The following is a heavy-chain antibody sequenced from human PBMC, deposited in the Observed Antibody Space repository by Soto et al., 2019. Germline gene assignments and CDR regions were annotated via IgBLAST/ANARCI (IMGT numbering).Heavy chain of an antibody. D-gene: IGHD2-2*02. V-gene: IGHV3-33*01. J-gene: IGHJ6*02. Sequence: QVQLVESGGGVVQPGRSLRLSCAASGFSFDSYGMHWVRQAPGKGLEWVAVIWYDGSNKYYADSVKGRFTISRDNPKNSLDLQMNSLRAEDTAVYYSAREFISVVPAGIAYDYYGLDVWGQGTTVTVSS. CDR2: IWYDGSNK. CDR3: AREFISVVPAGIAYDYYGLDV. CDR1: GFSFDSYG.